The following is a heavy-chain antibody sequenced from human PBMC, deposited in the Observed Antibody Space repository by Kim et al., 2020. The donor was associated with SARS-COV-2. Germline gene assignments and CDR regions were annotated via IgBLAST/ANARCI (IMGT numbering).Heavy chain of an antibody. CDR1: GGSISSYY. V-gene: IGHV4-59*13. CDR3: ARVSSGWYLGVFSPGREYYFDY. CDR2: IYYSGST. D-gene: IGHD6-19*01. Sequence: SETLSLTCTVSGGSISSYYWSWIRQPPGKGLEWIGYIYYSGSTNYNPSLKSRVTISVDTSKNQFSLKLSSVTAADTAVYYCARVSSGWYLGVFSPGREYYFDYWGQGTLVTVSS. J-gene: IGHJ4*02.